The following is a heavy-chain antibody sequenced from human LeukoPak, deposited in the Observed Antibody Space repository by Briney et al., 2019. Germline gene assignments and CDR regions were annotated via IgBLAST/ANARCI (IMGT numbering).Heavy chain of an antibody. Sequence: GGSLRLSCAASGFTFSSYGMHWVRQAPGKGLEWVAVISYDGSNKYYADSVKGRFTISRDNSKNTLYLQMNSLRAEDTAVYYCARGGYGSGSYYLNCDIDYWGQGTLVTVSS. V-gene: IGHV3-30*19. CDR3: ARGGYGSGSYYLNCDIDY. CDR1: GFTFSSYG. CDR2: ISYDGSNK. D-gene: IGHD3-10*01. J-gene: IGHJ4*02.